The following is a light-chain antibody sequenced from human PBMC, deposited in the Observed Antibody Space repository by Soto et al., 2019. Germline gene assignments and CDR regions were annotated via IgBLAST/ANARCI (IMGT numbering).Light chain of an antibody. J-gene: IGLJ3*02. Sequence: QSALTQPASVSGSPGQSITISCTGTSSDIGGYRYVSWYQQHPGKAPKLMISETSNRPSGVPNRFSGSKSGSTASLTISGLQAEDEADYYCSSYSSVSTYVMFGEGTKLTVL. V-gene: IGLV2-14*01. CDR1: SSDIGGYRY. CDR3: SSYSSVSTYVM. CDR2: ETS.